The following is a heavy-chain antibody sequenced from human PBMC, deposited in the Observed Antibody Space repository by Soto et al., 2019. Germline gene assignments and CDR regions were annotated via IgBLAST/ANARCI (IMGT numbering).Heavy chain of an antibody. CDR1: GGTFSSYA. Sequence: QVQLVQSGAEVKKPGSSVKVSCKAPGGTFSSYAISWVRQAPGQGLECMGGIIPIFGTAKYAHKFQGRVTITADESASTGYMELSSLRSEDTAVYYCARSQGGSSSLDIYYYYYYGMDVWGQGTTVTVSS. CDR3: ARSQGGSSSLDIYYYYYYGMDV. CDR2: IIPIFGTA. J-gene: IGHJ6*02. V-gene: IGHV1-69*01. D-gene: IGHD2-15*01.